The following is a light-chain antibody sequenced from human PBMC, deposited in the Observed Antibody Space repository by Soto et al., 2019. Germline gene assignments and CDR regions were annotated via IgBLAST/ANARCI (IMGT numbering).Light chain of an antibody. J-gene: IGLJ3*02. CDR2: DND. Sequence: QSVLTQPPSVSAAPGQKVTVSCSGSRSNIGNNYVSWYQHLPGTAPKLLIYDNDKRPPGIPDRFSASKSGTSATLDITGLQTGDEADYYCEAWDSNLSGGVFGGGTKLTVL. V-gene: IGLV1-51*01. CDR1: RSNIGNNY. CDR3: EAWDSNLSGGV.